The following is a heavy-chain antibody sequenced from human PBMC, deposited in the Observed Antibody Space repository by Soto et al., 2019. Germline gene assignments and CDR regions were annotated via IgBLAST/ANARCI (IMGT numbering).Heavy chain of an antibody. CDR2: ISSSGSTI. CDR3: ARDSVLAIATEYDAFDI. CDR1: GFTFSDYY. J-gene: IGHJ3*02. V-gene: IGHV3-11*01. D-gene: IGHD2-21*01. Sequence: QVQLVESGGGLVKPGGSLRLSCAASGFTFSDYYMSWIRQAPGKGLEGVSYISSSGSTIYYADSVKGRFTISRDNAKNSLYLQMNSLRAEDTAVYYCARDSVLAIATEYDAFDIWGQGTMVTVSS.